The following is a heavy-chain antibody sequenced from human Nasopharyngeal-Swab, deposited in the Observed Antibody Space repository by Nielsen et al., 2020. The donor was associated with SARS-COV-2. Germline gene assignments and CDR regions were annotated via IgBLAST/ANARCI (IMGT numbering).Heavy chain of an antibody. J-gene: IGHJ6*03. Sequence: VRQAPGQGLEWMGWINPNSGGTNYAQKCQGWVTTTRDTSISTAYMELSRLRSDDTAVYYCARAAKGYCSSTSCYSIPEYYYYYMDVWGKGTTVTVSS. D-gene: IGHD2-2*01. CDR3: ARAAKGYCSSTSCYSIPEYYYYYMDV. CDR2: INPNSGGT. V-gene: IGHV1-2*04.